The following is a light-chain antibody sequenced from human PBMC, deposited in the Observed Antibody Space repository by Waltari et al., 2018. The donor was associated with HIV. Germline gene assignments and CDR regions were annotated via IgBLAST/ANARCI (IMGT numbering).Light chain of an antibody. CDR3: SSYTASSALEI. Sequence: QSALTQPASVSGSPGQWITVSCTGTTNDIGTYNFVSWYQQHPGKAPKLVIYDVPSRPSGVSDRFSGSKSGNTASLTISGLRAEDEAHYYCSSYTASSALEIFGGGTKVTVL. CDR2: DVP. V-gene: IGLV2-14*03. CDR1: TNDIGTYNF. J-gene: IGLJ2*01.